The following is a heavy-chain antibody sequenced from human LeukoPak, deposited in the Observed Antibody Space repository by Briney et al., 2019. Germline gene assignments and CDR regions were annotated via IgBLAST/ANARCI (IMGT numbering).Heavy chain of an antibody. CDR1: GYTFTSYD. Sequence: ASVKVSCKASGYTFTSYDINWVRQATGQGREWMGWMNPNRGNTGYAQEFQGRVTITRNTSISTAYMELSSLRSEDTAVYYCARPHLFEVNAFDIWGQGTMVTVSS. CDR2: MNPNRGNT. D-gene: IGHD3-3*01. CDR3: ARPHLFEVNAFDI. V-gene: IGHV1-8*03. J-gene: IGHJ3*02.